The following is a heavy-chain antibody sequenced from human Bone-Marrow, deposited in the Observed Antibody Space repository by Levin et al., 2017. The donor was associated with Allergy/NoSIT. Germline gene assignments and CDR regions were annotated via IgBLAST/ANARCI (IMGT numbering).Heavy chain of an antibody. V-gene: IGHV3-66*01. D-gene: IGHD6-13*01. CDR3: AGGYSSSFYYFQH. Sequence: GESLKISCAASGFAVSSNYMNWVRQAPGQGLAWVSVIYSGGTTHYADSVKGRFTISRDNLKNTVYLQMNSLRAEDTADYYCAGGYSSSFYYFQHWGQGTPVTVSS. CDR1: GFAVSSNY. J-gene: IGHJ1*01. CDR2: IYSGGTT.